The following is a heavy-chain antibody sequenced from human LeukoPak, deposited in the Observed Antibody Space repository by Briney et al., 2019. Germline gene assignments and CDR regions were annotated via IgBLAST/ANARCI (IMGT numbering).Heavy chain of an antibody. J-gene: IGHJ5*02. V-gene: IGHV3-7*01. CDR3: ARSGAPGTVDA. CDR2: INGHGSET. D-gene: IGHD1-26*01. Sequence: GGSLRLSCVASGFTFPGIWMSWVRQAPGKGLEWVANINGHGSETYYVDAVKGRFTISRDNAKNSLYLQMNSLRLEDTAEYYCARSGAPGTVDAWGQGALVIVSS. CDR1: GFTFPGIW.